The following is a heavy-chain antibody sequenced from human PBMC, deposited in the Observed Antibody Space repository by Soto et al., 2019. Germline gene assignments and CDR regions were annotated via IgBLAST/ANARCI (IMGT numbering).Heavy chain of an antibody. J-gene: IGHJ5*02. D-gene: IGHD5-18*01. CDR2: ISSSGSTI. V-gene: IGHV3-48*03. Sequence: GGSLRLSCAASGFTFISYEMNWVRQAPGKGLEWVSYISSSGSTIYYADSVKGRFTISRDNAKNSLYLQMNSLRAEDTAVYYCARGAVGYSYGYFWFDPWGQGTLVTVS. CDR1: GFTFISYE. CDR3: ARGAVGYSYGYFWFDP.